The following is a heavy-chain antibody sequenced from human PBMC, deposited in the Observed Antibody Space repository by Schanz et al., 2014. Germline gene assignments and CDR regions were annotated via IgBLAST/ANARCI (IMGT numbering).Heavy chain of an antibody. CDR2: INPNSGAT. J-gene: IGHJ4*02. V-gene: IGHV1-2*02. CDR1: GSTFTVYY. Sequence: QVQLVQSGAAVKKPGASVKVSCKASGSTFTVYYMHWVRQAPGQGLEWLGWINPNSGATSSAQKFQGRVTMTRDTSSSTVYMQLSSLTSDDTAIYYCARVTTGYDSWGQGTLVTVSS. CDR3: ARVTTGYDS. D-gene: IGHD5-12*01.